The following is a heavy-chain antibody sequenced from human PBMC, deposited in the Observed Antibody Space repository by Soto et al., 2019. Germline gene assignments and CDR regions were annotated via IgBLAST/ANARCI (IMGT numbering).Heavy chain of an antibody. V-gene: IGHV3-23*01. Sequence: GSLRLSCAASGFTFSSYAMSWVRQATGKGLEWVSAISGSGGSTYYADSVKGRFTISRDNSKNTLYLQMNSLRAEDTAVYYCAKDRNVYDILTGFYYYYGMDVWGQGTTVTVSS. CDR3: AKDRNVYDILTGFYYYYGMDV. J-gene: IGHJ6*02. CDR1: GFTFSSYA. CDR2: ISGSGGST. D-gene: IGHD3-9*01.